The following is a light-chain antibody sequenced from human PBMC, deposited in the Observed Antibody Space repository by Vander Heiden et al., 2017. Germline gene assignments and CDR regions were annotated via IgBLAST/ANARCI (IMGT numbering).Light chain of an antibody. CDR3: QSFDYGLSGSWV. Sequence: QSVLTQPPSVSGAPGQRVTISCTGSSSNIGAHYGVHWYQQLPGKAPKVVSYETDHRPSGVPDRFSASKSGTSDSLAITGLQPEDEGDYYGQSFDYGLSGSWVFGTGTKLTV. V-gene: IGLV1-40*01. CDR1: SSNIGAHYG. CDR2: ETD. J-gene: IGLJ1*01.